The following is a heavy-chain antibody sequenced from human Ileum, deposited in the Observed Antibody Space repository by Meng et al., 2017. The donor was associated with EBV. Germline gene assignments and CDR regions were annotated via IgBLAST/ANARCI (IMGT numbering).Heavy chain of an antibody. CDR1: GFTFSDYY. Sequence: QRVESGGGLVKPGGSLRLSCATYGFTFSDYYMSWIRQAPGKGLEWLSYITSSGHAVEYADSLKGRFTISRDNAKNSLYLQMNSLRAEDTAVYYCARENSGGFSGCDYWGQGTLVTVSS. V-gene: IGHV3-11*01. CDR2: ITSSGHAV. J-gene: IGHJ4*02. CDR3: ARENSGGFSGCDY. D-gene: IGHD5-12*01.